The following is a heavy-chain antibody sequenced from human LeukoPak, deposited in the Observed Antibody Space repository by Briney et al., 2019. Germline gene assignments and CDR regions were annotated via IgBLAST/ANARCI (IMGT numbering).Heavy chain of an antibody. J-gene: IGHJ3*02. CDR2: INPNSGDT. Sequence: ASVKVSCKTSGYTFTDYYMHWVRQAPGQGLEWMGWINPNSGDTNYAQKFQGRVTMTRGTSISTSYMELSRLRSDDSAVYYCARQDTSAFDIWGQGTMVTVSS. V-gene: IGHV1-2*02. D-gene: IGHD2-15*01. CDR1: GYTFTDYY. CDR3: ARQDTSAFDI.